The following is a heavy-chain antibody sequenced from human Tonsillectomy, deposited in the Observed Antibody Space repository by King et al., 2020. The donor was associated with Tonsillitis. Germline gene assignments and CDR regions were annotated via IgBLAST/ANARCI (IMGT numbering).Heavy chain of an antibody. CDR1: GFTFSDYS. Sequence: VQLVESGGGLVQPGGSLRLSCAASGFTFSDYSMHWVRQAPGKGLVWVSRITSDGSSTHYADSVQGRFTISRDNAKNTLYLHMNSLRAEDTAVYYCARGSGGQTMPNCDQWGQGTRVRVA. CDR3: ARGSGGQTMPNCDQ. CDR2: ITSDGSST. V-gene: IGHV3-74*01. J-gene: IGHJ4*02. D-gene: IGHD2-2*01.